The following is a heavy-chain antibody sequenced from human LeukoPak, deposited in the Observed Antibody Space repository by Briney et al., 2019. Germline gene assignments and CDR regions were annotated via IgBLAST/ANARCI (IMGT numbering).Heavy chain of an antibody. CDR1: GFSFSTYW. CDR3: AVGVGDH. Sequence: GGSLRLSCAASGFSFSTYWMHWVRQAPGKGLMWVSRINSDGSSTTYADSVKGRFTISRDNAKNTLYLQMNSLRAEDTAVYYCAVGVGDHWGQGTLVTVFS. D-gene: IGHD3-10*01. V-gene: IGHV3-74*01. J-gene: IGHJ4*02. CDR2: INSDGSST.